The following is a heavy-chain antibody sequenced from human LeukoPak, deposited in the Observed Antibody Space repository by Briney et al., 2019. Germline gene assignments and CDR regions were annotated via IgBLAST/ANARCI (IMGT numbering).Heavy chain of an antibody. CDR1: GYSISSGYY. CDR2: SYYAGST. J-gene: IGHJ2*01. V-gene: IGHV4-38-2*02. CDR3: ARGRRIVVLPGRGYFDL. D-gene: IGHD4/OR15-4a*01. Sequence: SETLSLTCTVSGYSISSGYYWSWIRVPPGKGLEWIGVSYYAGSTYYNPSLKSRVTLSVDTSTNHFSLNIKSVTAAGTAMYYCARGRRIVVLPGRGYFDLWGRGTLVTVSS.